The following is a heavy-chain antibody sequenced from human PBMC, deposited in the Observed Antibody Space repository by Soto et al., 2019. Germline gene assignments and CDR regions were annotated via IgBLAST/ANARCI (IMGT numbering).Heavy chain of an antibody. V-gene: IGHV1-8*01. CDR3: ARQDFWSGYYYYYYYMDV. CDR2: MNPNSGNT. CDR1: GYTFTSYD. Sequence: ASVKVSCKASGYTFTSYDINWVRQATGQGLEWMGWMNPNSGNTGYAQKFQGRVTMTRNTSISTAYMELSSLRSEDTAVYYCARQDFWSGYYYYYYYMDVWDKGTTVTVSS. J-gene: IGHJ6*03. D-gene: IGHD3-3*01.